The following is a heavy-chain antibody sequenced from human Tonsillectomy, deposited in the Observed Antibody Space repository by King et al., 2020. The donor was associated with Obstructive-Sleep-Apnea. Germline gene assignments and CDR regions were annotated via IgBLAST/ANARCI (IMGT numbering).Heavy chain of an antibody. CDR1: GFTFSDYY. J-gene: IGHJ6*01. CDR2: ISSSGSSI. Sequence: VQLVESAGGVVEPGGSLRLSCAASGFTFSDYYMRWIRQAPGKGLEWVSSISSSGSSIYYAGSVKGRFTISRDKAKNSQYLQMNSLRAEDTSVYYCARVVSHSNSRIYYYGMDVGGRGTALTVSS. CDR3: ARVVSHSNSRIYYYGMDV. D-gene: IGHD2/OR15-2a*01. V-gene: IGHV3-11*01.